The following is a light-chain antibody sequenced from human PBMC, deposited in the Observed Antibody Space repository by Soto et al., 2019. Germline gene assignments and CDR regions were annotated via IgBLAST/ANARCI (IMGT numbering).Light chain of an antibody. CDR3: QQYGSSPYT. CDR2: GAS. CDR1: QSVSSSY. V-gene: IGKV3-20*01. J-gene: IGKJ2*01. Sequence: IVLPQSPGTLSLSPGERATLSCRASQSVSSSYLAWYQQKPGQAPRLLIYGASSRATGIPDRFSGSGSGTDFTLTISRLEPEDFAVYYCQQYGSSPYTFGQGTKVEIK.